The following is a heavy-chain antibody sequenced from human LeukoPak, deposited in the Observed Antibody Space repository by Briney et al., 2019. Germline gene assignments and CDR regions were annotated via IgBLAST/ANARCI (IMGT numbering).Heavy chain of an antibody. D-gene: IGHD3-10*01. CDR1: GFTFSSYA. CDR3: ASPMIRGVTTYFDY. CDR2: ISYDGSNK. J-gene: IGHJ4*02. Sequence: GGSLRLSCAASGFTFSSYAVHWVRQAPGKGLEWVAVISYDGSNKYYADSVKGRFTISRDNSKNTLYLQMNSLRAEDTAVYYCASPMIRGVTTYFDYWGQGTLVTVSS. V-gene: IGHV3-30*04.